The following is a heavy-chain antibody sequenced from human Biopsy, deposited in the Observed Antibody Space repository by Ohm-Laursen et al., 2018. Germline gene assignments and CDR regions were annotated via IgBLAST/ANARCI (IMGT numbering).Heavy chain of an antibody. V-gene: IGHV4-59*11. CDR3: ARDRGYYSDRTVPGYFDL. D-gene: IGHD3-22*01. J-gene: IGHJ2*01. CDR1: GGSFTGHY. Sequence: TLSLTCIVSGGSFTGHYWSWIRQPPGKGLEWIGHISCTGYTSYNASLKSRVTISVDTSKNHFSLRLRSMTPADTAMYYCARDRGYYSDRTVPGYFDLWGRGTLVTVSS. CDR2: ISCTGYT.